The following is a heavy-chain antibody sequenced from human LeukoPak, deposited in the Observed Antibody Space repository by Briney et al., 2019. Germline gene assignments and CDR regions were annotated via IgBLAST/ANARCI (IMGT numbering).Heavy chain of an antibody. J-gene: IGHJ4*02. Sequence: SETLSLTCTVSGGSISGYYWGWIRQPPGKGLEYIGSIFYSGSTYYNPSLKSRVTISVDTSRNQFSLQLSSVTAADTAVYYCARPGSTSGWYYFDFWGQGTLVTVSS. CDR1: GGSISGYY. D-gene: IGHD6-19*01. CDR2: IFYSGST. CDR3: ARPGSTSGWYYFDF. V-gene: IGHV4-39*01.